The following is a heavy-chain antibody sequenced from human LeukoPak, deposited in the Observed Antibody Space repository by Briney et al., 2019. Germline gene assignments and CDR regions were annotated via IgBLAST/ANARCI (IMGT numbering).Heavy chain of an antibody. CDR2: INHSGST. CDR1: GGSFSGYY. Sequence: SETLSLTCAVYGGSFSGYYWSWLRQPPGKGLEWIGEINHSGSTNYNPSLKSRVTISVDTSKNQFSLRLSSVTAADTAVYYCASGGYCSGCSCYSPPAYWGQGTLVTVSS. D-gene: IGHD2-15*01. J-gene: IGHJ4*02. V-gene: IGHV4-34*01. CDR3: ASGGYCSGCSCYSPPAY.